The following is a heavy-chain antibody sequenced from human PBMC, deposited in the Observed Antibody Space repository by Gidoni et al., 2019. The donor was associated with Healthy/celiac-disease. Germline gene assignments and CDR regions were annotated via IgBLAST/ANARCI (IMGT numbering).Heavy chain of an antibody. CDR3: AKRVAATLHWFDP. CDR2: ISGSGGST. J-gene: IGHJ5*02. D-gene: IGHD2-15*01. CDR1: GFTFSSYA. Sequence: EVQLLESGGGLVQPGGDLRRPCAACGFTFSSYAMSWVRQAPGKGLEWGSAISGSGGSTYYADSVKGRFTISRDNSKNTLYLQMHSLRAEDTAVYYCAKRVAATLHWFDPWGQGTLVTVSS. V-gene: IGHV3-23*01.